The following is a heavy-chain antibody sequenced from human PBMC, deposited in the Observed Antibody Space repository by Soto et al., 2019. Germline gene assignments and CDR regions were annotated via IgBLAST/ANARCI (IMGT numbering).Heavy chain of an antibody. Sequence: QVQLVQSGAEVKKPGASVKVSCKASGYTFTSYGISWVRQAPGQGLEWMGWISAYNGNTNYAQKLQGRVTMTTDTATSTAYTKLGSLRSDDTAVYYCARVGVPSPVLSTIFGVVITRPGPDYWGQGTLVTVSS. CDR2: ISAYNGNT. J-gene: IGHJ4*02. V-gene: IGHV1-18*01. D-gene: IGHD3-3*01. CDR3: ARVGVPSPVLSTIFGVVITRPGPDY. CDR1: GYTFTSYG.